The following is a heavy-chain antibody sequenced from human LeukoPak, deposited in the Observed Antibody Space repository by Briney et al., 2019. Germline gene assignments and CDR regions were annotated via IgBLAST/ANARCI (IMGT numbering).Heavy chain of an antibody. D-gene: IGHD6-6*01. CDR2: IYTSGGT. CDR3: ARLTRLSTSPDRYYLDY. Sequence: SSETLSLTCTVSGDSVSSYYWSWIRQPPGKGLEWIGYIYTSGGTNYIPSLKGRVTISIDTSKNQFSLKLSSVTAADSAVYYCARLTRLSTSPDRYYLDYWGQGALVTVSS. J-gene: IGHJ4*02. V-gene: IGHV4-4*09. CDR1: GDSVSSYY.